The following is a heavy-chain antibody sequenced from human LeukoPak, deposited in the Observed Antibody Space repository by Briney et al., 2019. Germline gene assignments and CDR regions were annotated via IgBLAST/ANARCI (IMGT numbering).Heavy chain of an antibody. CDR1: GGSISSSSYY. D-gene: IGHD2-2*01. CDR3: ARRPPYQRNAFDI. Sequence: SETLSLTCAVSGGSISSSSYYWGWIRQPPGKGLEWIGSIYYSGSTYYNPSLKSRVTISVDTSKNQFSLKLSSVTAADTAVYYCARRPPYQRNAFDIWGQGTMVTVSS. CDR2: IYYSGST. J-gene: IGHJ3*02. V-gene: IGHV4-39*01.